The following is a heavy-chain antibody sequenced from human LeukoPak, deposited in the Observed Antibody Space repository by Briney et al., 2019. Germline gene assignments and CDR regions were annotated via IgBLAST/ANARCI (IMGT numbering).Heavy chain of an antibody. CDR2: INPNSGGT. J-gene: IGHJ4*02. D-gene: IGHD2-21*02. CDR3: ARAVGCGGYCYYFDY. CDR1: GYTFTGYY. V-gene: IGHV1-2*04. Sequence: ASVKVSCKASGYTFTGYYMHWVRQAPGQGLEWMGWINPNSGGTNYAQKFQGWVTMTRDTSISTAYMELSRLRSDDTAVYYCARAVGCGGYCYYFDYWGQGTLVNVSS.